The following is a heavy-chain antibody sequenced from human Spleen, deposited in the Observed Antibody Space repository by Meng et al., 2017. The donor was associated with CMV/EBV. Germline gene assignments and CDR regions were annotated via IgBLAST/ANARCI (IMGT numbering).Heavy chain of an antibody. Sequence: SETLSLTCTVFGGSISSSSYYWGWIRQPPGKGLEWIGSIYYSGSTYYNPSLKSRVTISVDTSKNQFSLKLSSVTAADTAVYYCARVRCSSTSCYTTDNWFDPWGQGTLVTVSS. J-gene: IGHJ5*02. CDR3: ARVRCSSTSCYTTDNWFDP. D-gene: IGHD2-2*02. V-gene: IGHV4-39*07. CDR2: IYYSGST. CDR1: GGSISSSSYY.